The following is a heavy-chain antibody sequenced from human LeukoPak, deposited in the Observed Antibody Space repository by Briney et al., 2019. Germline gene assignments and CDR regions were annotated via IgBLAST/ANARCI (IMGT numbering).Heavy chain of an antibody. CDR2: IIYRYEWHH. CDR1: GDSVSRPNVA. D-gene: IGHD3-16*02. CDR3: ATYRFDY. J-gene: IGHJ4*02. Sequence: SQTLSLTCAISGDSVSRPNVAWNWIRQSPSGGLEWLGRIIYRYEWHHDYAVSMKGRITISPDISKNQFSLQLNSVTPEDTAVYYCATYRFDYWGQGTLVIVS. V-gene: IGHV6-1*01.